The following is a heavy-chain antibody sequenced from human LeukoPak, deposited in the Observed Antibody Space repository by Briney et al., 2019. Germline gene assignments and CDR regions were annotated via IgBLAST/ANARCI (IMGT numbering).Heavy chain of an antibody. CDR3: ARGNWGLTAWN. J-gene: IGHJ4*02. CDR2: IYYSGST. Sequence: PSETLSLTCTVSGGSISSYYWSWIRQPPGKGLEWIGYIYYSGSTYYNPSLKSRVTISVDTSKNQFSLKLSSVTAADTAVYYCARGNWGLTAWNWGQGTLVTVSS. CDR1: GGSISSYY. D-gene: IGHD7-27*01. V-gene: IGHV4-59*08.